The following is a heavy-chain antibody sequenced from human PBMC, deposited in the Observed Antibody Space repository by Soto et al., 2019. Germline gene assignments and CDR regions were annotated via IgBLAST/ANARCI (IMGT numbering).Heavy chain of an antibody. D-gene: IGHD3-22*01. CDR2: IYSDGKT. J-gene: IGHJ4*02. V-gene: IGHV3-53*01. CDR1: GITVSTNY. CDR3: ARDGGGGYYDSSGYMGV. Sequence: GGSLRLSCAASGITVSTNYMSWVRQAPGKGLEWVSVIYSDGKTFYADSVMGRFTISRDNSQNTVSLQMNSLRADDTALYSCARDGGGGYYDSSGYMGVWGQGTLVTVSS.